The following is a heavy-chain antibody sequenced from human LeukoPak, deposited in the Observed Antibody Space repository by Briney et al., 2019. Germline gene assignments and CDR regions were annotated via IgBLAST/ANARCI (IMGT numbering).Heavy chain of an antibody. CDR2: IKEDGSKK. CDR3: AKGTLRAGGMDV. J-gene: IGHJ6*02. CDR1: GFTFKSYA. Sequence: GGSLRLSCAASGFTFKSYAMGWVPQAPGRGLEWVAHIKEDGSKKYYADSVKGRFTISRDNAKNSLSLQMNSLRGEDTAVYFCAKGTLRAGGMDVWGQGTTVTVSS. D-gene: IGHD2/OR15-2a*01. V-gene: IGHV3-7*04.